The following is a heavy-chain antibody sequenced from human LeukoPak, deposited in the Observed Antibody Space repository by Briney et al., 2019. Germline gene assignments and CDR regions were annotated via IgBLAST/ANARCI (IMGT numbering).Heavy chain of an antibody. CDR3: ARDLGSSSWYGGAFDI. Sequence: SETLSLTCTVSGGSISSSSYYWGWIRQPPGKGLEWIGSIYYSGSTNYNPSLKSRVTISVDTSKNQFSLKLSSVTAADTAVYYCARDLGSSSWYGGAFDIWGQGTMVTVSS. CDR2: IYYSGST. D-gene: IGHD6-13*01. V-gene: IGHV4-39*07. CDR1: GGSISSSSYY. J-gene: IGHJ3*02.